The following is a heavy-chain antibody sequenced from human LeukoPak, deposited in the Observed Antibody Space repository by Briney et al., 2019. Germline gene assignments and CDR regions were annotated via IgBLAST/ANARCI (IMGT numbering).Heavy chain of an antibody. D-gene: IGHD1-26*01. CDR3: ASTPSVGGYYPWYFDF. CDR1: GITFSTYS. CDR2: ISYSSTYI. V-gene: IGHV3-21*01. Sequence: PGGSLRLXCAASGITFSTYSMDWVRQAPGRGLEWVSSISYSSTYIYYEDSVRGRFTISRDNARNSLYLQMNSLRAEDTAVYYCASTPSVGGYYPWYFDFWGRGALVTVSS. J-gene: IGHJ2*01.